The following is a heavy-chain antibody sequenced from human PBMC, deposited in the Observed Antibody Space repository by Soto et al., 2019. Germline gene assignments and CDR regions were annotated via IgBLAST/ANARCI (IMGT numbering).Heavy chain of an antibody. D-gene: IGHD6-13*01. J-gene: IGHJ3*02. CDR3: ARDDAGIAAAVAFDI. V-gene: IGHV1-2*04. CDR1: GYTFTGYY. Sequence: ASVKVSCKASGYTFTGYYMHWVRQAPGQGLEWMGWINPNSGGTNYAQKFQGWVTMTRDTSISTAYMELSRLRSDDTAVYYCARDDAGIAAAVAFDIWGQGTMVTVS. CDR2: INPNSGGT.